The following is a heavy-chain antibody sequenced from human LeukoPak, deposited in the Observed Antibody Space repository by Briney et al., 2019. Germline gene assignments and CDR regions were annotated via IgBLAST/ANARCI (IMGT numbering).Heavy chain of an antibody. D-gene: IGHD6-19*01. V-gene: IGHV3-21*04. J-gene: IGHJ4*02. CDR1: GFTFSSYS. CDR2: ITSSGRYI. CDR3: AKWVADPFDY. Sequence: PGGSLRLSCAASGFTFSSYSMNWVRQAPGKGLEWVSSITSSGRYIYYADSVKGRFTISRDNSKNTLYLQMNSLRAEDTAVYYCAKWVADPFDYWGQGTLVTVSS.